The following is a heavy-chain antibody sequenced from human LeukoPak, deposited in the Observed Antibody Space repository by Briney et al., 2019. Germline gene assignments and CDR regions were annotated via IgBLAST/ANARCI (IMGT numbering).Heavy chain of an antibody. CDR3: VRGVGYTLLS. CDR2: VSFDGSNE. Sequence: PGRSLRLSCADSGLTFGTSAMHWARQAPGKGLEWVAVVSFDGSNEKYADSVRGRFTISRDNSKKMSYLQMNSLSREDTAVYYCVRGVGYTLLSWGQGTLVTVSS. CDR1: GLTFGTSA. D-gene: IGHD1-1*01. V-gene: IGHV3-30-3*01. J-gene: IGHJ5*02.